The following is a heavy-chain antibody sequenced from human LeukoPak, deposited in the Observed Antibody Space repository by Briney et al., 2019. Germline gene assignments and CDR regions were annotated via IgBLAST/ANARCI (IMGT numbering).Heavy chain of an antibody. CDR1: GFTFSTYA. Sequence: PGGSLRLSCAASGFTFSTYAMNWIRQSPRKRLEWLSSINGSCRDTYYASPVKGWSSISRDNSRNTLYLQMNSLRAEDTDVYYCAKVWQWLVWDYWGQGALVTVSS. D-gene: IGHD6-19*01. J-gene: IGHJ4*02. V-gene: IGHV3-23*01. CDR3: AKVWQWLVWDY. CDR2: INGSCRDT.